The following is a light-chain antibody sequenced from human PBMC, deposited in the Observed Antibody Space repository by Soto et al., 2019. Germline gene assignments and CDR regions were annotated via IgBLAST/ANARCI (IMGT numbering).Light chain of an antibody. CDR1: QSVRSNY. CDR2: DAS. CDR3: QQYGSSPLT. Sequence: EIVLTQSPDTLCLSPGERATLSCMASQSVRSNYLAWYQQKPGQAPRFFIYDASSRATGIPDRFSDSGSGPDFTLTISRLAPEDFAVYYCQQYGSSPLTFGGGPKVEIK. J-gene: IGKJ4*01. V-gene: IGKV3-20*01.